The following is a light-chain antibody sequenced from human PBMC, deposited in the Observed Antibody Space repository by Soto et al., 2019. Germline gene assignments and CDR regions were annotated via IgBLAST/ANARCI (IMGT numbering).Light chain of an antibody. CDR3: QSYDSSLSISV. CDR1: SSNIGAGYD. Sequence: QAVVTQPPSVFGAPGQRVTIPCTGSSSNIGAGYDVHWYQQVPGAPPKLIIYDNVNRPSGVTDRFSGSRSGTSASLAITGLRAEDEATYHCQSYDSSLSISVFGGGTKLTVL. CDR2: DNV. V-gene: IGLV1-40*01. J-gene: IGLJ2*01.